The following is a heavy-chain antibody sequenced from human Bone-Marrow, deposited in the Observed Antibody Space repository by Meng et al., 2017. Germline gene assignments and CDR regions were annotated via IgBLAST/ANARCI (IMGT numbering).Heavy chain of an antibody. D-gene: IGHD2-21*02. J-gene: IGHJ2*01. V-gene: IGHV3-23*01. CDR2: ISGSGGST. CDR1: GFTFSSYA. CDR3: ARDLGGYCGGDCYSRYFDL. Sequence: GESLKISCAASGFTFSSYAMSWVRQAPGKGLEWVSAISGSGGSTYYADSVKGRFTISRDNAKNSLYLQMNSLRAEDTAVYYCARDLGGYCGGDCYSRYFDLWGRGTLVTVSS.